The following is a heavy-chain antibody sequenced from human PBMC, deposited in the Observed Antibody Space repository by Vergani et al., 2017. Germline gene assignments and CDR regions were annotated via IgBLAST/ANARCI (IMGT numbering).Heavy chain of an antibody. CDR2: INTSDGGS. V-gene: IGHV1-46*03. Sequence: QVQLVQSGAEVKKPGASVKVSCKASEFTFTNYYIHWVRQAPGQGLEWVGIINTSDGGSSYGQKFQGRVSMTRDASTSTVYMELSNVRPDDTALYYCTRGDMVRGVDFDYWGQGTLVTVSS. D-gene: IGHD3-10*01. J-gene: IGHJ4*02. CDR3: TRGDMVRGVDFDY. CDR1: EFTFTNYY.